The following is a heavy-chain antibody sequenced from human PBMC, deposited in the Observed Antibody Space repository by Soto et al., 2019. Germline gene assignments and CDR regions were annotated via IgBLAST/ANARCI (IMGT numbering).Heavy chain of an antibody. V-gene: IGHV3-30*19. CDR2: TSYDGSDK. CDR3: ARWGTTGGLDV. D-gene: IGHD3-16*01. J-gene: IGHJ1*01. Sequence: QVHLVESGGGVVQPGTSLRVSCVGSGFTFRSYVIHWVRQAPGKGLEWVALTSYDGSDKYYGDSVRGRFTISRDNSRNTVALQMDSLRLENTALYYCARWGTTGGLDVWGQGTLVSVSS. CDR1: GFTFRSYV.